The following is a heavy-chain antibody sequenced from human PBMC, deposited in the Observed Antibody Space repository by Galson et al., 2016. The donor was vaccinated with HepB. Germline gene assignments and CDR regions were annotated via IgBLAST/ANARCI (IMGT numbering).Heavy chain of an antibody. Sequence: SLRLSCAASGFTFSSYEMNWVRQAPGKGLEWVSYISSGGSTIYYADSVKGRFTISRDNTKNSLHLQMNSLRVEDTAVYYCASDLPRVYNNFWGTYPYRGFHIWGQGTMATVSS. J-gene: IGHJ3*02. CDR3: ASDLPRVYNNFWGTYPYRGFHI. V-gene: IGHV3-48*03. CDR1: GFTFSSYE. CDR2: ISSGGSTI. D-gene: IGHD3-16*01.